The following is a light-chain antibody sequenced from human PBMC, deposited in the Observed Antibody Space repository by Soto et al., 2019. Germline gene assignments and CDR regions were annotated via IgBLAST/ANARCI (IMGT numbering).Light chain of an antibody. V-gene: IGLV2-14*01. CDR2: DVT. CDR3: SSYTTSSYYV. CDR1: SSDVGGYIH. J-gene: IGLJ1*01. Sequence: QSALPQPVSVSWSPGQAITIACTGTSSDVGGYIHVSWYQQHPGKAPKLMIYDVTSRPSGVSYRFSGSKSGNTASLTISGLQAEEDADYYCSSYTTSSYYVFGTGTKVTVL.